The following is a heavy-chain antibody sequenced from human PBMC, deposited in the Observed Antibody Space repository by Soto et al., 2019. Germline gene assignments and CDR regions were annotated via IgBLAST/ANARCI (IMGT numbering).Heavy chain of an antibody. V-gene: IGHV4-31*03. J-gene: IGHJ5*02. CDR1: GGSISSGGYY. CDR3: ARASFTVTTIWFDP. CDR2: IYSSDNS. D-gene: IGHD4-17*01. Sequence: PSETLSLTCTVSGGSISSGGYYWSWIRQPPGKGLEWIGHIYSSDNSYDNPSLKSRVTISIDTFKNQFSLNVSSVTAADTAVYYCARASFTVTTIWFDPWGQGTLVTVSS.